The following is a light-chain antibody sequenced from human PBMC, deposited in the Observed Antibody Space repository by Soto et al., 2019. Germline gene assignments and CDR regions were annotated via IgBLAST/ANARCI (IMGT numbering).Light chain of an antibody. CDR3: QQYGTSPFT. CDR2: AAS. CDR1: QSVSTN. Sequence: EIVMTQSPATLSVSPGERATLSCRASQSVSTNLAWYQQKPGQSPRLLIYAASSRATGVPDRFSGSGSGTDFTLTISRLEPEDFAVYYCQQYGTSPFTFGPGTKVDIK. J-gene: IGKJ3*01. V-gene: IGKV3-20*01.